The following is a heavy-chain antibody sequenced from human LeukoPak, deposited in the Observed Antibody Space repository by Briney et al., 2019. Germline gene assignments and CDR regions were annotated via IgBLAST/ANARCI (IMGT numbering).Heavy chain of an antibody. CDR3: ARVVSSSWYYSDY. CDR1: GYSISSGYY. J-gene: IGHJ4*02. D-gene: IGHD6-13*01. CDR2: IYHSGST. V-gene: IGHV4-38-2*01. Sequence: PSETLSLTCAVSGYSISSGYYRGWIRQPPGKGLEWIGSIYHSGSTYYNPSLKSRVTISVDTSKNQFSLRLSSVTAADTAVYYCARVVSSSWYYSDYWGQGTLVTVSS.